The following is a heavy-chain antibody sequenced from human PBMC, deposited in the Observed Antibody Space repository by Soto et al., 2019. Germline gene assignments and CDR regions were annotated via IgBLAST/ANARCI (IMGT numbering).Heavy chain of an antibody. J-gene: IGHJ4*02. V-gene: IGHV4-34*01. D-gene: IGHD2-8*02. CDR1: GGSFSGYY. CDR3: ARDKITGLFDY. Sequence: QVQLQQWGAGLLKPSETLSLTCAVYGGSFSGYYWTWIRQPPGTGLEWIGEINHSGSTNYNPSLTXXVTIPVDTCKNQFSLKLTSVTAADTAVYYCARDKITGLFDYWGQGTLVTVSS. CDR2: INHSGST.